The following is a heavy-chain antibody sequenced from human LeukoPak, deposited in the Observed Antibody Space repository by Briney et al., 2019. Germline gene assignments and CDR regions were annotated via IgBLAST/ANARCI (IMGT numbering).Heavy chain of an antibody. Sequence: PGGSLRLSCAASGFTFSNAWMSWVRQAPGKGLEWVGRIKSKTDGGTTDYAAPVKGRFTISRDDSKNTLYLQMNSLKTEDTAVYYCTTEGGLRFLEWLLDFDYWGQGTLVTVSS. V-gene: IGHV3-15*01. J-gene: IGHJ4*02. CDR3: TTEGGLRFLEWLLDFDY. CDR2: IKSKTDGGTT. CDR1: GFTFSNAW. D-gene: IGHD3-3*01.